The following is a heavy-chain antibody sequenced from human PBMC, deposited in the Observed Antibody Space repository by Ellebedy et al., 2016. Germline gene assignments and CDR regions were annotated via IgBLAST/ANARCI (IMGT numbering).Heavy chain of an antibody. D-gene: IGHD2-15*01. J-gene: IGHJ6*02. CDR2: INSDGSST. Sequence: GGSLRLSCAASGFTFSSYAMSWVRQAPGKGLVWVSRINSDGSSTSYADSVKGRFTISRDNAKNSLYLQMNSLRAEDTAVYYCARDFYCSGGSCYTLYYGMDVWGQGTTVTVSS. V-gene: IGHV3-74*01. CDR3: ARDFYCSGGSCYTLYYGMDV. CDR1: GFTFSSYA.